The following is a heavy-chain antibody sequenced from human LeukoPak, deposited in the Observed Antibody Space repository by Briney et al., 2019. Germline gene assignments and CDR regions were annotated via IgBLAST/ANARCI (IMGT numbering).Heavy chain of an antibody. D-gene: IGHD6-19*01. Sequence: GRSLRLSCAASGFTFSSYAMHWVRQAPGKGLEWVAVISYDGSNKYYADSVKGRFTISRDNSKNTLYLQMNSLRAEDTAVYYCARDLGSSGSFDYWGQGTLVTVSS. CDR2: ISYDGSNK. CDR3: ARDLGSSGSFDY. J-gene: IGHJ4*02. CDR1: GFTFSSYA. V-gene: IGHV3-30*04.